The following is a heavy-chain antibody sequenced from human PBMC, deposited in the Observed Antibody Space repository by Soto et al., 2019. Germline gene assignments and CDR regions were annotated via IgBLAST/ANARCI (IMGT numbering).Heavy chain of an antibody. V-gene: IGHV2-5*01. CDR2: IYWNDDK. D-gene: IGHD3-3*01. CDR3: AHRATYYDFWSGVPSFDY. J-gene: IGHJ4*02. CDR1: GFSLSTSGLG. Sequence: SVPALVNPTQTLTLTCTFSGFSLSTSGLGVGWIRQPPGKALEWLALIYWNDDKRYSPSLKSRLTITKDTSKNQVVLTMTNMDPVDTATYYCAHRATYYDFWSGVPSFDYWGQGTLVTVSS.